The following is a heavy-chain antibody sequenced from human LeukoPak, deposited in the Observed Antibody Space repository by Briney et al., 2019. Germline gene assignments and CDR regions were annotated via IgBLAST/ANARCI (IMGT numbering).Heavy chain of an antibody. J-gene: IGHJ3*02. D-gene: IGHD6-6*01. CDR3: AKECRLVWGFDI. V-gene: IGHV3-21*04. Sequence: PGGSLRLSCIVSGFTFSSYSMNWVRQAPGKGLEWVSSISSSSTHIYYADSVKGRFTISRDNAKNSLYLQMNSLRAEDTAVYYCAKECRLVWGFDIWGQGTMVTVSS. CDR2: ISSSSTHI. CDR1: GFTFSSYS.